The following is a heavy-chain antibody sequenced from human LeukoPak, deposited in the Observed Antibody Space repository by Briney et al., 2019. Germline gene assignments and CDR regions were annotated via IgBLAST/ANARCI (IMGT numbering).Heavy chain of an antibody. J-gene: IGHJ5*02. V-gene: IGHV3-74*01. CDR1: GFAISAYW. CDR3: ARSDWFDP. CDR2: IKSDGSTA. Sequence: GGSLRLSCAASGFAISAYWMNWVRQAPGKRLVWVSRIKSDGSTAYFADSVRGRFTISRDNAKNTLYLQMNSLRVEDTAVYYCARSDWFDPWGQGTLVTVSS.